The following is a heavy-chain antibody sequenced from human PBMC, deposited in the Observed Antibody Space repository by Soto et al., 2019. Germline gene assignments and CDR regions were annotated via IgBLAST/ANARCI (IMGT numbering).Heavy chain of an antibody. CDR3: ARASGESYPGSRVFDS. Sequence: EVQLLESGGGLVQPGGSLRLSCAASGFTFSSYAMSWVRQAPGKGLEWVSAISGSGGSTYYADSVRGRFTISRDNSRNTLYLQMDSLRAEDTAIYYCARASGESYPGSRVFDSWGQGTRVTVSS. V-gene: IGHV3-23*01. J-gene: IGHJ4*02. CDR1: GFTFSSYA. CDR2: ISGSGGST. D-gene: IGHD3-10*01.